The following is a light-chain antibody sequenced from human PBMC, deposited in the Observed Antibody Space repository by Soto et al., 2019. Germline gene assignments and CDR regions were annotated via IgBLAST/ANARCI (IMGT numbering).Light chain of an antibody. Sequence: QSVLTQPASVSGSPGQSITISCTGTSSDVGGYNYVSWYQQHPGKAPKPMIYEVSNRPSGVSNRFSGSKSGNTASLTISGLQAEDEADYYFSSYTSSTTYVFGTGTKLTVL. CDR3: SSYTSSTTYV. CDR1: SSDVGGYNY. V-gene: IGLV2-14*01. J-gene: IGLJ1*01. CDR2: EVS.